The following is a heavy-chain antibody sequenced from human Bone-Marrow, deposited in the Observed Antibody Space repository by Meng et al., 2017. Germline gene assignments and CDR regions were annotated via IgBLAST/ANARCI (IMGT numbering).Heavy chain of an antibody. D-gene: IGHD3-22*01. CDR2: TYYRSKWYT. CDR3: ARGDYSSSPSF. CDR1: GDSVSSNSAA. V-gene: IGHV6-1*01. Sequence: QLQQSGPGLVRPSQTLSPPCAISGDSVSSNSAAWHWIRQSPSRGLEWLGRTYYRSKWYTDYAVSVKSRITINPDTSKNQFSLQLNSVTPEDTAVYYCARGDYSSSPSFWGQGTLVTVSS. J-gene: IGHJ4*02.